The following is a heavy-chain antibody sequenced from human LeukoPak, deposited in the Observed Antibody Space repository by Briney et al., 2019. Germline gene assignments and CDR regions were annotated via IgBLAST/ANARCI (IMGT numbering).Heavy chain of an antibody. CDR2: ISGSGGST. CDR3: VRLMGAPGY. V-gene: IGHV3-23*01. J-gene: IGHJ4*02. Sequence: GGSLRLSCAASGFTFSSYAMSWVRQAPGKGLGWVSAISGSGGSTYYADSVKGRFTISRDNSKNTLYLQMNSLRAEDTAVYYCVRLMGAPGYWGQGTLVTVSS. CDR1: GFTFSSYA. D-gene: IGHD1-26*01.